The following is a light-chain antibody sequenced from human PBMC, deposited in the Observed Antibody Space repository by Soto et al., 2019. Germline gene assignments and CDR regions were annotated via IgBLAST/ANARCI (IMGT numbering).Light chain of an antibody. CDR2: EVS. V-gene: IGLV2-14*01. CDR1: SSDIGGYKY. J-gene: IGLJ1*01. CDR3: TSYSGSYTYV. Sequence: QSVLTQPASVSGSPGQSITISCTGTSSDIGGYKYVSWYQQHPGKAPKLIIFEVSNRPSGVSDRFSGSNSGNTASLTISGLQAEDEADYYCTSYSGSYTYVFGTGTKV.